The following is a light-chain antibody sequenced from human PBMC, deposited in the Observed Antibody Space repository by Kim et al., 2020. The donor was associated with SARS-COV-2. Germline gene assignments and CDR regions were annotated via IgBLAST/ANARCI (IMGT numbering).Light chain of an antibody. CDR2: SNN. J-gene: IGLJ3*02. V-gene: IGLV1-44*01. CDR1: SSNIGSNT. CDR3: AAWDDSLNGPV. Sequence: ELTQPPSASGTPGQRVTISCSGSSSNIGSNTVNWYQQLPGTAPKLLIYSNNQRPSGVPERFSGSKSGTSASLAISGLQSEDEADYYCAAWDDSLNGPVFGGGTKLTVL.